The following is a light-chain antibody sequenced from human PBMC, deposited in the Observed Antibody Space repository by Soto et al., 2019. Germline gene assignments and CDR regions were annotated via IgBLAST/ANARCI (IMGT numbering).Light chain of an antibody. J-gene: IGKJ4*01. CDR3: QQHGRSPGVT. V-gene: IGKV3-20*01. CDR2: GAS. Sequence: EIVLTQSPGTLSLSPGERATLSCRASQSVNNRYLAWYQQIPGQAPRLVIFGASSRATGIPDRFSGSGSGTDFTLTISRLEPEDFAVYYCQQHGRSPGVTFGGGTKVEIE. CDR1: QSVNNRY.